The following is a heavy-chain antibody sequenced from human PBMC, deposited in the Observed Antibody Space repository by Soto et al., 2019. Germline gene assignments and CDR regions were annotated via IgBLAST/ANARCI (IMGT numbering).Heavy chain of an antibody. Sequence: EVQLVESGGGLVQPGGSLRLSCAASGFTFSSYWMHWVRQAPGKGLVWVSRMNSDGSTTSYADSVKGRFTISRDNAKNTVYLQMNSLTADDTAVYYCARVVRGFWYFDLWGRGTLVTVSS. CDR1: GFTFSSYW. J-gene: IGHJ2*01. CDR3: ARVVRGFWYFDL. CDR2: MNSDGSTT. V-gene: IGHV3-74*01. D-gene: IGHD1-26*01.